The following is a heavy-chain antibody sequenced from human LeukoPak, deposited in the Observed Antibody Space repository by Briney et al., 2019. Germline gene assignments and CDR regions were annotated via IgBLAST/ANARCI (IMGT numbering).Heavy chain of an antibody. V-gene: IGHV3-74*01. D-gene: IGHD3-3*01. CDR2: INSDGSST. Sequence: GGSLRLSCAASGFTFSSYWMHWVRQAPGKGLVRVSRINSDGSSTSYADSVKGRFTISRDNAKNTLYLQMNSLRAEDTAVYYCARDRFRNGMTDYWGQGTLVTVSS. CDR1: GFTFSSYW. J-gene: IGHJ4*02. CDR3: ARDRFRNGMTDY.